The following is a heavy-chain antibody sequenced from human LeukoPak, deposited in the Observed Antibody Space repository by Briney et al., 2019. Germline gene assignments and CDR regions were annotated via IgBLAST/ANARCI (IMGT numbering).Heavy chain of an antibody. V-gene: IGHV3-64*01. CDR3: VRDFRRYDYYYMDV. J-gene: IGHJ6*03. CDR2: ISSNGGST. Sequence: GGSLRLSCAASGFTFSSYAMHWVRQAPGKGLEYVSAISSNGGSTYYANSVKGRFTISRDNSKNTLYLQMGGLRAEDMAVYYCVRDFRRYDYYYMDVWGKGTTVTISS. D-gene: IGHD3-10*01. CDR1: GFTFSSYA.